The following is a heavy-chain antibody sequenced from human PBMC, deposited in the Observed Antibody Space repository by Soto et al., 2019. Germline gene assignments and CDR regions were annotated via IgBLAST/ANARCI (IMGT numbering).Heavy chain of an antibody. CDR2: TSSSGGTT. CDR3: AREVVLTEWYFDN. CDR1: GFTFSSYS. Sequence: SLRLSCTTSGFTFSSYSMHWLRQAPGKVLEWVAVTSSSGGTTFYADSVKGRFTVSRDNSKNTLYLQMNSLRGEDTAVYYCAREVVLTEWYFDNWGQGITVTVSS. J-gene: IGHJ4*02. V-gene: IGHV3-30-3*01. D-gene: IGHD2-21*01.